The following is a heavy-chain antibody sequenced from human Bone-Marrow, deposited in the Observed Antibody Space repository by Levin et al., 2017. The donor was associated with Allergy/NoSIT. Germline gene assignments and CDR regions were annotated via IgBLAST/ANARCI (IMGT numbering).Heavy chain of an antibody. Sequence: GGSLRLSCAATAFTFSNYDMHWVRRAPGKGLEWLAVIGFDEGKKDYGDSVKGRFTVSRDNSKNTLFLQMNSLRPEDTAVYYCARAKMDTAMGSAFQFWGQGTMVTVSS. CDR2: IGFDEGKK. CDR3: ARAKMDTAMGSAFQF. CDR1: AFTFSNYD. D-gene: IGHD5-18*01. J-gene: IGHJ3*01. V-gene: IGHV3-30*02.